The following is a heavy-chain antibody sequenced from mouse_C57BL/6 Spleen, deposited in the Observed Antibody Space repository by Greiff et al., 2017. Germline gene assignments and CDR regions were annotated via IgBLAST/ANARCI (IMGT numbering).Heavy chain of an antibody. CDR1: GYTFTSYW. J-gene: IGHJ3*01. CDR2: IYPSDSET. V-gene: IGHV1-61*01. CDR3: AREGTSWFAY. Sequence: QVQLQQPGAELVRPGSSVKLSCKASGYTFTSYWMDWVKQRPGQGLEWIGNIYPSDSETHYNQKFKDKATLTVDKSSSTAYMRLSSLTSEVSAVYYCAREGTSWFAYWGQGTLVTVSA.